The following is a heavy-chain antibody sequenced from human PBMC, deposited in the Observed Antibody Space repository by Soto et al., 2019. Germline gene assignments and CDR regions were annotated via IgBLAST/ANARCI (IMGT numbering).Heavy chain of an antibody. CDR1: EDSISSYY. J-gene: IGHJ4*02. D-gene: IGHD3-22*01. CDR2: IYFRGTT. CDR3: ARMNYYDTSGYPFDY. Sequence: SENPSLTCTVSEDSISSYYWSCILQPPGKGLEWIGYIYFRGTTNYNPSLKSRVTMSADTSKNQFSLKLNSVTAADTAVYYCARMNYYDTSGYPFDYWGQGMMVTVS. V-gene: IGHV4-59*01.